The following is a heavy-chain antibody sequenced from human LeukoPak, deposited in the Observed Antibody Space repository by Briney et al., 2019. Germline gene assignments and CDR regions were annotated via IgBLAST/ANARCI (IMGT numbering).Heavy chain of an antibody. CDR3: ARVLTGSWDWFDP. J-gene: IGHJ5*02. Sequence: GGSLRLSGAASGLTFRSYGMNWVRKAPGKGLVWVSRINSDGSTTSYADSVKGRFTISRDNAKNTLYLQMNSLRAEDTAVYYCARVLTGSWDWFDPWGQGTLVTVSS. CDR1: GLTFRSYG. V-gene: IGHV3-74*01. D-gene: IGHD2-8*02. CDR2: INSDGSTT.